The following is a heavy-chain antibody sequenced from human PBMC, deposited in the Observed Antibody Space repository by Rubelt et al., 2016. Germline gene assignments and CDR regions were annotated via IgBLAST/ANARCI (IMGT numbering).Heavy chain of an antibody. D-gene: IGHD3/OR15-3a*01. J-gene: IGHJ4*02. Sequence: GLVQPGGSLRICCAGSGFIFSKYWMSWVRQAPGKGLEWVANIKRDGTTKYYVDSVKGRFTISRDNDKSSMCLQMNSLRVEDTAVYYCAKGTGTYLPKYYFDYWGQGTLVTVSS. CDR2: IKRDGTTK. CDR3: AKGTGTYLPKYYFDY. V-gene: IGHV3-7*03. CDR1: GFIFSKYW.